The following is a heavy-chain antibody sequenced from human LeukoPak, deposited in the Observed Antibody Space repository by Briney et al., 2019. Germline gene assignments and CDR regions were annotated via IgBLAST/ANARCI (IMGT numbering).Heavy chain of an antibody. CDR3: ARSAYSSGWSTFDY. J-gene: IGHJ4*02. D-gene: IGHD6-19*01. CDR1: GFTFSSYS. Sequence: SGGSLRLFCAASGFTFSSYSMNWVRQAPGKGLEWVSYISSSSSTIYYADSVKGRFTISRDNAKNSLYLQMNSLRAEDTAVYYCARSAYSSGWSTFDYWGQGTLVTVSS. CDR2: ISSSSSTI. V-gene: IGHV3-48*01.